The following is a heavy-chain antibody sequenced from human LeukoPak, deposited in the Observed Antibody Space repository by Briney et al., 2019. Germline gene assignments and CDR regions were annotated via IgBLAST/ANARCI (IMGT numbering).Heavy chain of an antibody. J-gene: IGHJ5*02. Sequence: GSLRLSCATSGFTFSNYNMNWVRQAPGKGLEWIGYISYSGSTNYNPSLKSRVTISVDTSKSQFSLKLSSVTAADTAVYYCARFIDEIDNWFDPWGQGTLVTVSS. CDR3: ARFIDEIDNWFDP. D-gene: IGHD3-16*02. CDR1: GFTFSNYN. V-gene: IGHV4-59*01. CDR2: ISYSGST.